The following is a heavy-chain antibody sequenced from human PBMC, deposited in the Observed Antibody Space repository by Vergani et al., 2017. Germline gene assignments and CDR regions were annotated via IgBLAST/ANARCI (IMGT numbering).Heavy chain of an antibody. D-gene: IGHD3-22*01. V-gene: IGHV4-34*01. CDR3: AKVYDSSGYCDY. CDR2: INHSGST. J-gene: IGHJ4*02. CDR1: GGSFSGYY. Sequence: QVQLQQWGAGLLKPSETLSLTCAVYGGSFSGYYWSWIRQPPGKGLEWIGEINHSGSTNYNPSLKSRVTISVDTSKNQFSLKLSSVTAADTAVYYCAKVYDSSGYCDYWGQGTLVTVSS.